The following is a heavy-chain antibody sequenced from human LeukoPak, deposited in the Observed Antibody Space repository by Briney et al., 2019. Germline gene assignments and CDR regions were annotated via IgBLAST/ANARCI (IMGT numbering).Heavy chain of an antibody. CDR2: IYYSGST. CDR3: ARGVKLNFFGVARGFDY. Sequence: PSETLSLTCTVSGGSISSSSYYWGWIRQPPGKGLEWIGSIYYSGSTYYNPSLKSRVTISVDTSKDPFSLKLSSVTAADTAVYYCARGVKLNFFGVARGFDYWGQGTLVTVSS. J-gene: IGHJ4*02. D-gene: IGHD3-3*01. V-gene: IGHV4-39*01. CDR1: GGSISSSSYY.